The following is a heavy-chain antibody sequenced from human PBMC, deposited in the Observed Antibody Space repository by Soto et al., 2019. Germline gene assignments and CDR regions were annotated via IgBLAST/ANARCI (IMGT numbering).Heavy chain of an antibody. V-gene: IGHV1-3*01. D-gene: IGHD1-20*01. CDR3: ARRYITGTTPVFDY. Sequence: ASVKVSCKASGYTFTSYAMQWVRQAPGQRLEWMGWINAGNGNTKYSQKFQGRVTITRDTSASTAYMELSSLRSEDAAVYYCARRYITGTTPVFDYWGQGTLVTVSS. CDR2: INAGNGNT. CDR1: GYTFTSYA. J-gene: IGHJ4*02.